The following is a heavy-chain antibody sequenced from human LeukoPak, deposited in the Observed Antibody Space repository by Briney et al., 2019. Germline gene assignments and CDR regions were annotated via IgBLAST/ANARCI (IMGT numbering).Heavy chain of an antibody. D-gene: IGHD5-18*01. Sequence: GGSLRLSCAASGFTFSNYGMHWVRQAPGKRLEWMAFIRYDGNNKYYADSVKGRFTVSRDNSKNTLYLQMNSLRAVDTAVYYCAKDRGRQLWSFDCWGQGALVTVSS. CDR2: IRYDGNNK. J-gene: IGHJ4*02. V-gene: IGHV3-30*02. CDR3: AKDRGRQLWSFDC. CDR1: GFTFSNYG.